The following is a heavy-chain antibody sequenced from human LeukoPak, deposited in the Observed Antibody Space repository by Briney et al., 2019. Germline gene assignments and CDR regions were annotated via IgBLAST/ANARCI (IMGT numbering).Heavy chain of an antibody. CDR2: IGGSGDTT. D-gene: IGHD3-10*01. CDR1: GFTFSGYA. V-gene: IGHV3-23*01. J-gene: IGHJ6*02. CDR3: ASKFGESYYYYYGLDV. Sequence: PGGSLRLSCAASGFTFSGYAMAWVRQAPGKGLEWVSVIGGSGDTTRYADSVKGRFTISRDKSKTTLFLQMNSLRVEDTAVYYCASKFGESYYYYYGLDVWGQGTTVTVSS.